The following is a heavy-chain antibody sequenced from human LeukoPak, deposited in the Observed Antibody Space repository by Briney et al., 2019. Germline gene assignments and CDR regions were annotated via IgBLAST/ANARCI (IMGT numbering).Heavy chain of an antibody. Sequence: SETLSLTCTVSGASISSSSYYWGWIRQPPGKGLEWIGSIYYSGATYYNPSLKSRVTISVDTSKNQFSLKLSSVTAADTAVYYCAFPGYSSGWPFDYWGQGSLVTVSS. CDR1: GASISSSSYY. D-gene: IGHD6-19*01. CDR2: IYYSGAT. J-gene: IGHJ4*02. V-gene: IGHV4-39*01. CDR3: AFPGYSSGWPFDY.